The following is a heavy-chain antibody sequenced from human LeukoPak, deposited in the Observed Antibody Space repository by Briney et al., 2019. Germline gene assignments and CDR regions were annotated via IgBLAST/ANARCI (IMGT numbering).Heavy chain of an antibody. V-gene: IGHV3-30*18. Sequence: GGSLRLSCAASGFTLSSYGMHWVRQAPGKGLEWVAVISYDGSNKYYADSVKGRFTISRDNSKNTLYLQMNSLRPEDTAVYYCVKDQPVAHYWGPGTLVTVSS. J-gene: IGHJ4*02. D-gene: IGHD6-19*01. CDR3: VKDQPVAHY. CDR2: ISYDGSNK. CDR1: GFTLSSYG.